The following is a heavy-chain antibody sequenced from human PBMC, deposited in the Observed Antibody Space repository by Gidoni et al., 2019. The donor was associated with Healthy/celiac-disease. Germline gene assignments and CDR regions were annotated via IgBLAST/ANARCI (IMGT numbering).Heavy chain of an antibody. V-gene: IGHV4-34*01. D-gene: IGHD6-13*01. CDR2: INHSGST. J-gene: IGHJ4*02. CDR1: GGSFSGYY. CDR3: ARGGSSSWYGGFYFDY. Sequence: QVQLQQWGAGLFKPSETLSLTCAVYGGSFSGYYWSWIRQPPGKGLAWIGEINHSGSTNYNPSLKSRVTISVDTSKNQFSLKLSSVTAADTAVYYCARGGSSSWYGGFYFDYWGQGTLVTVSS.